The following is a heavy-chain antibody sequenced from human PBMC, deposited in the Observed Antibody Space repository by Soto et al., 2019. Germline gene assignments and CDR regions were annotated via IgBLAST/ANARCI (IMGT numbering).Heavy chain of an antibody. J-gene: IGHJ6*02. D-gene: IGHD4-17*01. Sequence: ASLKVYCKPSGSTFTSYYMHCVRHSPGEGLEWMGIINPSGGSTSYAQKFQGRVTMTRDTSTSTVYMELSSLRSEDTAVYYCGRVGSVNTDYYYYGMDVWGQGTTVTVSS. CDR3: GRVGSVNTDYYYYGMDV. CDR2: INPSGGST. CDR1: GSTFTSYY. V-gene: IGHV1-46*01.